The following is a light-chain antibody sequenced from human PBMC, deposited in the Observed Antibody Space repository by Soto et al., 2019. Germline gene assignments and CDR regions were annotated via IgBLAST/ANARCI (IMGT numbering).Light chain of an antibody. Sequence: QSVLTQPPSASGTPGQRVTISCSGSNSNIGSNAVNWYQQLPGTAPKLLIHGNDQRPSGVPDRLSGSKSGTSASLAISGLQSGDEADYYCAAWDDRLNAPVFGGGTKVTVL. CDR3: AAWDDRLNAPV. CDR1: NSNIGSNA. CDR2: GND. J-gene: IGLJ2*01. V-gene: IGLV1-44*01.